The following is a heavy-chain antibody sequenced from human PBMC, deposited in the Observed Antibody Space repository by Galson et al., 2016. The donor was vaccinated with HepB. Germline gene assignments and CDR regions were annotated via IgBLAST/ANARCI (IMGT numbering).Heavy chain of an antibody. D-gene: IGHD3-3*01. J-gene: IGHJ4*02. Sequence: LSLTCTVSGDSISSSGHYWGWIRQPPGKGLQWIGSIYYSGTTYYIPSLKSRLTISVDMSKNQFSLKLSSVTAADTAVYYCARHGGWLLYYPFDYWGQGTLVTVSS. CDR1: GDSISSSGHY. CDR2: IYYSGTT. V-gene: IGHV4-39*01. CDR3: ARHGGWLLYYPFDY.